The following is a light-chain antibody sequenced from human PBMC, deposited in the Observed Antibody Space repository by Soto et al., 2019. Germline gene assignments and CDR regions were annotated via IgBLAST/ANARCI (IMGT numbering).Light chain of an antibody. CDR2: DVN. CDR1: RSDVGGYNY. CDR3: CSYAGNYTLV. V-gene: IGLV2-11*01. Sequence: QSVLTQPRSVSGSPGQSVAISCTGTRSDVGGYNYVSWYKQYPGKAPKLMIYDVNKRPSGVPDRFSGSKSGNTASLTISGLQAEDEADYYCCSYAGNYTLVFGGGTKLTVL. J-gene: IGLJ3*02.